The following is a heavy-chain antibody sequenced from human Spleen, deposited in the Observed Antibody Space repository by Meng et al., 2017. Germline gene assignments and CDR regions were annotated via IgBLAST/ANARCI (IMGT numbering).Heavy chain of an antibody. Sequence: GESLKISCEGFGFPLDDYGMTWVRQPPGKGLEWVAVISYDGSNKYYADSVKGRFTISRDNSKNTLYLQMNSLRAEDTAVYYCARDRGSIAAAGLYYYYYYGMDVWGQGTTVTVSS. CDR3: ARDRGSIAAAGLYYYYYYGMDV. CDR1: GFPLDDYG. J-gene: IGHJ6*02. V-gene: IGHV3-30*03. CDR2: ISYDGSNK. D-gene: IGHD6-13*01.